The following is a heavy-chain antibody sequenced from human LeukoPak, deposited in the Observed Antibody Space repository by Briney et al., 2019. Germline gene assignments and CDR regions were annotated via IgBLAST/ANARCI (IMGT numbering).Heavy chain of an antibody. CDR2: IIPIFGTA. CDR1: EGTSSSYA. D-gene: IGHD2-2*01. CDR3: ARGLGYCSSTSCYDDYYFDY. Sequence: SVKVSCKASEGTSSSYAISWVRQAPGQGLEWMGGIIPIFGTANYAQKFQGRVTITADKSTSTAYMELSSLRSEDTAVYYCARGLGYCSSTSCYDDYYFDYWGQGTLVTVSS. J-gene: IGHJ4*02. V-gene: IGHV1-69*06.